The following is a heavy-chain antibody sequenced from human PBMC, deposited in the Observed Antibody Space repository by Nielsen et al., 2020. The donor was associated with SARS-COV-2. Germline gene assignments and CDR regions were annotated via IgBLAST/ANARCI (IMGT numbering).Heavy chain of an antibody. D-gene: IGHD6-6*01. V-gene: IGHV3-21*01. Sequence: GGSLRLSCAASGFTFSSYSMNWVRQAPGKGLEWVSSISSSSSYIYYADSVKGRFTISRDNAKNSLYLQMNSLRAEDTAVYYCARGYAYSSSGGLYYFDYWGQGTLVTVS. CDR3: ARGYAYSSSGGLYYFDY. J-gene: IGHJ4*02. CDR1: GFTFSSYS. CDR2: ISSSSSYI.